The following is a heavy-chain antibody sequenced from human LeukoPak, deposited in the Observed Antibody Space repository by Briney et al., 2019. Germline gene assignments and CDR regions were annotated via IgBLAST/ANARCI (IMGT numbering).Heavy chain of an antibody. D-gene: IGHD4-23*01. J-gene: IGHJ6*03. CDR2: INHSGST. Sequence: SETLSLTCAVYGGSFSGYYWSWIRQPPGKGLEWIGEINHSGSTNYNPSLKSRVTISVDTSKNQFSLKLSSVTAADTAVYYCARGGGNSYYYYYMDVWGKGTTVTVSS. V-gene: IGHV4-34*01. CDR3: ARGGGNSYYYYYMDV. CDR1: GGSFSGYY.